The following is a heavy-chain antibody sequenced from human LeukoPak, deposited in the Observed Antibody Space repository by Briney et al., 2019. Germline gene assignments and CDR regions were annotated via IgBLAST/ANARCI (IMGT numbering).Heavy chain of an antibody. CDR2: ISGSGGST. CDR3: AKAKVASSGYYFDY. CDR1: GFTFSSYA. D-gene: IGHD3-22*01. V-gene: IGHV3-23*01. J-gene: IGHJ4*02. Sequence: GGSLRLSCAASGFTFSSYAMSWVRQAPGKGLEWVSAISGSGGSTSYADSVKGRFTISRDNSKNTLYLQMNSLRAEATAVYYCAKAKVASSGYYFDYWGQGTLVTVSS.